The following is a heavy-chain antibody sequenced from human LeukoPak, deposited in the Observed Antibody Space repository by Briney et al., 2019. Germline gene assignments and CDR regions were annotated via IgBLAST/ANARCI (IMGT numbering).Heavy chain of an antibody. V-gene: IGHV1-2*02. D-gene: IGHD3-10*01. CDR2: INPNSGGT. Sequence: GSVKVSCKASGYTFTGYYMHWVRQAPGQGLEWMGWINPNSGGTNYAQKFQGRVTMTRDTSISTAYMDLSRLRPDDTAVYYCARGARLLWFGELFPLRGADYWGQGTLVTVSS. CDR3: ARGARLLWFGELFPLRGADY. J-gene: IGHJ4*02. CDR1: GYTFTGYY.